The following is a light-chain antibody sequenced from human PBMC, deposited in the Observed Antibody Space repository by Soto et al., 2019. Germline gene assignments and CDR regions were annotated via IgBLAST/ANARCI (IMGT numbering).Light chain of an antibody. V-gene: IGKV1-5*03. CDR2: KAS. J-gene: IGKJ1*01. CDR3: QPYNSYSEA. Sequence: DIQMTQSPSTLSGSVGDRVTITCRASQTISSWLPWYQQKPGKAPKLLIYKASTLKSGVPSRFSGSGSGTEFTLTISSLQPDDFATYYCQPYNSYSEAFGQGTKVELK. CDR1: QTISSW.